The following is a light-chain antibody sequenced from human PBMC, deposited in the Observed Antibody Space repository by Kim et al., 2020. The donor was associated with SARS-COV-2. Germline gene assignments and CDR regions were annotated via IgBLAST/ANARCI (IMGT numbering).Light chain of an antibody. CDR3: QQYYSTPPMYT. Sequence: TINCKSSQSVLYSSNNKNYLAWYQQKPGQPPKLLIYWASTRESGVPDRFSGSGSGTDFTLTISSLQAEDVAVYYCQQYYSTPPMYTFGQGTKLEI. CDR1: QSVLYSSNNKNY. V-gene: IGKV4-1*01. CDR2: WAS. J-gene: IGKJ2*01.